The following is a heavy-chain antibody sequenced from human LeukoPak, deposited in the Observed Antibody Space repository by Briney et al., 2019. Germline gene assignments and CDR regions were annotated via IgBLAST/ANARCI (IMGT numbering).Heavy chain of an antibody. CDR3: ARDYAAHIYTVGARNYFDY. Sequence: ASVKVSCKASGYTFTSYGISWARQAPGQGLEWMGWISAYNGSTNYAQKLQGRVTMTTDTSTSTAYMELRSLRSDDTAVYYCARDYAAHIYTVGARNYFDYWGQGTLVTVSS. V-gene: IGHV1-18*01. CDR2: ISAYNGST. D-gene: IGHD1-26*01. CDR1: GYTFTSYG. J-gene: IGHJ4*02.